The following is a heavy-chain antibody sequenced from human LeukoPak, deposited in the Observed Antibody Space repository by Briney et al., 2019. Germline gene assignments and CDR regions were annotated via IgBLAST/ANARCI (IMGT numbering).Heavy chain of an antibody. CDR2: IHCKSGGT. CDR3: ARGPTPTEGPRRPNWFDP. CDR1: GYTFTGYY. J-gene: IGHJ5*02. V-gene: IGHV1-2*06. D-gene: IGHD1-1*01. Sequence: ASVNVSCKASGYTFTGYYIHWVRQAPGQGLEWMGRIHCKSGGTTYAQKFQGRVTMTRDTSISTAYMDLSRLRSDDTAVYYCARGPTPTEGPRRPNWFDPWGQGTLVTVSS.